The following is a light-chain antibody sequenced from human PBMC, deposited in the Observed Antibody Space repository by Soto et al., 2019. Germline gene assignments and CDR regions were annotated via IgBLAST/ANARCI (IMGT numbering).Light chain of an antibody. J-gene: IGKJ5*01. CDR3: QQTYSTPIT. Sequence: DIPMTQSPSSLSASVGDRVTITCRASQSIYNYLNWYQQKPGKAPKLLIYAASTLQSGVPSRFSGSGSGSDFTLTISTLQPEDFATYYWQQTYSTPITFGQGTRLEIK. CDR2: AAS. CDR1: QSIYNY. V-gene: IGKV1-39*01.